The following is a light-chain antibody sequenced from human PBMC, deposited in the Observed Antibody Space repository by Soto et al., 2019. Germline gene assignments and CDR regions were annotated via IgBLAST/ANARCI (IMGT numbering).Light chain of an antibody. Sequence: ETVLTQSPATLSLSPGEIATLSCRASQSVSRSLAWYQQKPGQAPRLLIYDASNRATGIPARFSGSGSGTDFTLTISSLEPEDFAVYFCQQRYTWPSFGPGTKVDIK. CDR1: QSVSRS. V-gene: IGKV3-11*01. CDR3: QQRYTWPS. J-gene: IGKJ3*01. CDR2: DAS.